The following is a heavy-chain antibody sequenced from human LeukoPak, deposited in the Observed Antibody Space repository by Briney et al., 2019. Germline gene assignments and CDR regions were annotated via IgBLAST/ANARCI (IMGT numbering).Heavy chain of an antibody. D-gene: IGHD1-26*01. Sequence: GGSLRLSCAASGFTFSSYGMHWVRQAPGKGLEWVAVLWYDGINKYYADSVKGRFTISRDNSKNTLYLQMNGLRAEDTAVYYCARGMVGATYFDYWGQGTLVTVSS. V-gene: IGHV3-33*01. CDR2: LWYDGINK. CDR3: ARGMVGATYFDY. J-gene: IGHJ4*02. CDR1: GFTFSSYG.